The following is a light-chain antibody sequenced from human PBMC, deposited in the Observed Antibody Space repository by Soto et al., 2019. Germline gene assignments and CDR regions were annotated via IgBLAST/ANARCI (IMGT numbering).Light chain of an antibody. CDR1: QGISSY. CDR3: QQYNSYST. J-gene: IGKJ1*01. Sequence: ATRINMSPSSFSASTEDRVTITCRASQGISSYLAWYQQKPGKAPKLLIYAASTLQSGVPSRFSGSGSGTEFTLTISSLQPDDFATYYCQQYNSYSTFGQGTKVDIK. CDR2: AAS. V-gene: IGKV1-8*01.